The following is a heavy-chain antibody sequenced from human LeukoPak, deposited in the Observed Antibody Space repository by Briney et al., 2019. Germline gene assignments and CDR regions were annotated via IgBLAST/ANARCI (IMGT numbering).Heavy chain of an antibody. CDR3: SRSLRSSSWPFDY. D-gene: IGHD6-13*01. CDR1: GGSISSGGYY. Sequence: SETLSLTCTVSGGSISSGGYYWSWIRQHPGKGLEWIGNIYYSGNTYYNPSFKSRVTMSVDTSKNQFSLEVTSVTAADTAVYYCSRSLRSSSWPFDYWGPGTLVTVSS. V-gene: IGHV4-39*01. CDR2: IYYSGNT. J-gene: IGHJ4*02.